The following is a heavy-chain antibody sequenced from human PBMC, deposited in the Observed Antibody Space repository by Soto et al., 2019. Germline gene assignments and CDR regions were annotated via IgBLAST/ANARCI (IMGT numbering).Heavy chain of an antibody. V-gene: IGHV1-69*01. D-gene: IGHD6-13*01. CDR3: ATTPFNMASAGSYYFDS. Sequence: QVKLVQSGTEVKRPGSSVKVSRKASGGTFSNYGLSWVRQAPGHGLQWMGGIIPLFGTLHNAREFQDRVTITADQSTGTASMDLRSLTYDDTAVYFCATTPFNMASAGSYYFDSWGQGILVTVSS. J-gene: IGHJ4*02. CDR1: GGTFSNYG. CDR2: IIPLFGTL.